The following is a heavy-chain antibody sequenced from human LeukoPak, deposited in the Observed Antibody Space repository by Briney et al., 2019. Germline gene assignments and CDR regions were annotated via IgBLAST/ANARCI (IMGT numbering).Heavy chain of an antibody. CDR3: ARVQGAAVAVDY. CDR2: IYYSGST. Sequence: SETLSLTCTVSGGSISSYYWSWIRQPPGKGLEWIGYIYYSGSTNYNPSLKSRVTISVDTSKNQFSLKLSSVTAADTAVYYCARVQGAAVAVDYWGQGTLVTVSS. J-gene: IGHJ4*02. D-gene: IGHD6-19*01. V-gene: IGHV4-59*12. CDR1: GGSISSYY.